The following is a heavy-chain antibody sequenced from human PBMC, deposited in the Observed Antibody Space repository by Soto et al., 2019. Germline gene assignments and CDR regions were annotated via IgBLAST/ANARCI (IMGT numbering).Heavy chain of an antibody. CDR2: IYYSGST. CDR1: GGSISSSSYY. CDR3: ARVTVTKTYYYYYGMDV. V-gene: IGHV4-39*01. D-gene: IGHD4-17*01. Sequence: PSETLSLTCTVSGGSISSSSYYWGWIRQPPGKGLEWIGRIYYSGSTYYNPSLKSRVTISVDTSKNQFSLKLSSVTAADTAVYYCARVTVTKTYYYYYGMDVWGQGTTVTVSS. J-gene: IGHJ6*02.